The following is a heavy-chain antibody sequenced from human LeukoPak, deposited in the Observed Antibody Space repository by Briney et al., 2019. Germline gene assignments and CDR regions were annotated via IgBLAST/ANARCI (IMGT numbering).Heavy chain of an antibody. D-gene: IGHD6-19*01. Sequence: ASVKVSFTASGYTFRNYGITWVRQAPGQGLEWMGWIGTYNGNTDYAQKFQGRVIMTADTSTTTAHMELRSLRSDDTAVYYCARGRLKRVPFTKVAGALDYWGQGTRVTVSS. V-gene: IGHV1-18*01. J-gene: IGHJ4*02. CDR1: GYTFRNYG. CDR3: ARGRLKRVPFTKVAGALDY. CDR2: IGTYNGNT.